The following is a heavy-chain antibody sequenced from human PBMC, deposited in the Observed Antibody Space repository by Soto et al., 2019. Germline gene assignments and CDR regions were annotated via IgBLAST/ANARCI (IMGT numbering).Heavy chain of an antibody. CDR2: IFSNDEK. CDR1: GFSLSNPRMG. CDR3: ARIQRISMIVVSKPYFDY. V-gene: IGHV2-26*01. Sequence: SGPTLVNPTETLTLACTVSGFSLSNPRMGVSWIRQPPGKALEWLAHIFSNDEKSYSTSLKSRLTISRDTSKSQVVLTMTNMDPVDTATYYCARIQRISMIVVSKPYFDYWGQGALVTVSS. J-gene: IGHJ4*02. D-gene: IGHD3-22*01.